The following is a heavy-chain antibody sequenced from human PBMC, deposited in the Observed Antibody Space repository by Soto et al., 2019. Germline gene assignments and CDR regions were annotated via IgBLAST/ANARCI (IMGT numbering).Heavy chain of an antibody. V-gene: IGHV3-33*01. Sequence: GGSLRLSCAASGFTFSSYGMHWVRQAPGKGLEWVAVIWYDGSNKYYADSVKGRFTISRDNSKNTLYLQMNSLRAEDTAVYYCARDLPFGYSGYGYYYGMDVWGQGTTVTVSS. CDR2: IWYDGSNK. J-gene: IGHJ6*02. CDR1: GFTFSSYG. D-gene: IGHD5-12*01. CDR3: ARDLPFGYSGYGYYYGMDV.